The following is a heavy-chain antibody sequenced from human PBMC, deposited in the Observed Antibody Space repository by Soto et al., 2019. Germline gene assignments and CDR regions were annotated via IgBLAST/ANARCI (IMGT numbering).Heavy chain of an antibody. CDR2: IYYSGST. J-gene: IGHJ5*02. V-gene: IGHV4-31*03. D-gene: IGHD2-15*01. CDR1: GGSISSGGYY. Sequence: SETLSLTCTVSGGSISSGGYYWSWIRQHPGKGLEWIGYIYYSGSTYYNPSLKSRVTISVDTSKNQFSLKLSSVTAADTAVYYCARWCSGGSGLRKNWFDPWGQGTLVTVSS. CDR3: ARWCSGGSGLRKNWFDP.